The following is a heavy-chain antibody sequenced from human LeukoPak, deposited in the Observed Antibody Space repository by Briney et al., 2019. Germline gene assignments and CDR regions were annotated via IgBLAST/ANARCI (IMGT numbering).Heavy chain of an antibody. J-gene: IGHJ4*02. V-gene: IGHV3-23*01. CDR2: ISGSGGST. D-gene: IGHD3-22*01. Sequence: GGSLRLSCAASGFTFNNYGMNWVRQAPGKGLEWVSAISGSGGSTYYADSVKGRFTISRDNSKNTLYLQMNSLRAEDTAVYYCAKDPLHGGCYDSSGYSRPAGYWGQGTLVTVSS. CDR3: AKDPLHGGCYDSSGYSRPAGY. CDR1: GFTFNNYG.